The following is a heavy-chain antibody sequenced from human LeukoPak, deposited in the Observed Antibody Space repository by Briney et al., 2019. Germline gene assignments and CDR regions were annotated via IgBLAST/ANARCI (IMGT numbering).Heavy chain of an antibody. CDR1: GGSISSGDYY. Sequence: PSQTLSLTCTVSGGSISSGDYYWSWIRQPPGKGLEWIGYTYYSGSTYYNPSLKNRVSISVDTSKNQFSLNFSSVTAADTAVYYCARPYYYDSRIDPWGQGTLVTVSS. V-gene: IGHV4-30-4*01. CDR2: TYYSGST. CDR3: ARPYYYDSRIDP. D-gene: IGHD3-22*01. J-gene: IGHJ5*02.